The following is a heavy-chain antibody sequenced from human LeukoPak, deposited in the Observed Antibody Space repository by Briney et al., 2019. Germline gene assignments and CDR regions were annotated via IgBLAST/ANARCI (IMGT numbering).Heavy chain of an antibody. V-gene: IGHV3-66*01. D-gene: IGHD3-10*01. CDR3: ARDWYYYGSGSYYTGAVIEHTDAFDI. CDR2: IYSGGST. Sequence: GGSLRLSCAAPGFTVSSNYMSWVRQAPGKGLEWVSVIYSGGSTYYADSVKGRFTISRDNSKNTLYLQMNSLRAEDTAVYYCARDWYYYGSGSYYTGAVIEHTDAFDIWGQGTMVTVSS. CDR1: GFTVSSNY. J-gene: IGHJ3*02.